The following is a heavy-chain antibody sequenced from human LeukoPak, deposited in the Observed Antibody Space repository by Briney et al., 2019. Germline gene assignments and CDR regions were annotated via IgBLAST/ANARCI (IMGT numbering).Heavy chain of an antibody. J-gene: IGHJ3*02. Sequence: PSQTLSLTCTVSGGSISSYYWSWIRQPPGKGLEWIGYIYYSGSTNYNPSLKSRVTISVDTSKNQFSLKLSSVTAADTAVYYCARFGPNAFDIWGQGTMVTVSS. CDR2: IYYSGST. V-gene: IGHV4-59*01. D-gene: IGHD3-10*01. CDR3: ARFGPNAFDI. CDR1: GGSISSYY.